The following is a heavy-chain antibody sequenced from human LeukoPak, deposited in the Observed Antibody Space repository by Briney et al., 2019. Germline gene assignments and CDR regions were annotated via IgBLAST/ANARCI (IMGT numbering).Heavy chain of an antibody. Sequence: SVKVSCKASGGTFSSYAISWVRQAPGQGLEWMGGITPIFGTPTYAQKFQGRLTFKADETTRTAYMELSGLRSDDTAVYYCARGQYDSSGYRTHYYYMDVWGKGTTVTISS. CDR1: GGTFSSYA. J-gene: IGHJ6*03. D-gene: IGHD3-22*01. CDR3: ARGQYDSSGYRTHYYYMDV. V-gene: IGHV1-69*13. CDR2: ITPIFGTP.